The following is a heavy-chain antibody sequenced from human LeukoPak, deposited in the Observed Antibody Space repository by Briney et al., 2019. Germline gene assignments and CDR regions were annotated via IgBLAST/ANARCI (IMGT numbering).Heavy chain of an antibody. V-gene: IGHV1-2*02. CDR3: ARDKGGNFVYYFDY. CDR1: GYTFTGYY. J-gene: IGHJ4*02. D-gene: IGHD4-23*01. CDR2: INPNSGGT. Sequence: ASVKVSCKASGYTFTGYYMHWVRQAPGQGLEWMGWINPNSGGTNYAQKFQGRVTMTRDTSISTAYMELSRLRSDDTAVYYCARDKGGNFVYYFDYWGQGALVTVSS.